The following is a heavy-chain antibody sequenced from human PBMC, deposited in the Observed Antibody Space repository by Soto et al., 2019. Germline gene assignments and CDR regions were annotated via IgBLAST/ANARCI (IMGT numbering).Heavy chain of an antibody. V-gene: IGHV4-59*01. CDR1: GGSISSYY. CDR2: IYYSGST. Sequence: QVQLQESGPGLVKPSETLSLTCTVSGGSISSYYWSWIRQPPGKGLEWIGYIYYSGSTNYNPSLKSRVTISVDTSKNQFSLKLSSVTAADTAVYYCARSHRSVVVTPHWFDPWGQGTLVTVSS. D-gene: IGHD3-22*01. J-gene: IGHJ5*02. CDR3: ARSHRSVVVTPHWFDP.